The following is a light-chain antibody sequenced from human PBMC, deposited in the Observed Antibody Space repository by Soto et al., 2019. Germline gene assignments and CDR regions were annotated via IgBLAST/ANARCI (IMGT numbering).Light chain of an antibody. J-gene: IGKJ3*01. Sequence: EIVVTQSPGTLSLSPGERATLSCRASPSVSSNYLAWYQQKPGQAPRLLIYGASSRASDIPDRFSGSGSGTDFTLIISRLEPEDFAMYYCQQYGSTPFTFGPGTKVDVK. V-gene: IGKV3-20*01. CDR2: GAS. CDR3: QQYGSTPFT. CDR1: PSVSSNY.